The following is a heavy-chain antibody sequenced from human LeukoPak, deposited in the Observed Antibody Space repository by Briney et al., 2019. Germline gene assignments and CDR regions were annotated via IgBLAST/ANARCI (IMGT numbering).Heavy chain of an antibody. J-gene: IGHJ6*04. V-gene: IGHV1-2*02. CDR2: INPNSGGT. Sequence: ASVKVSCKASGYTFTGYYMHWVRQAPGQGLEWMGWINPNSGGTNYAQKFQGRVTMTRDTSISTAYMELSRLRSDDTAVYYCAGSNSYSSGWYHVWGKGTTVTVSS. D-gene: IGHD6-19*01. CDR1: GYTFTGYY. CDR3: AGSNSYSSGWYHV.